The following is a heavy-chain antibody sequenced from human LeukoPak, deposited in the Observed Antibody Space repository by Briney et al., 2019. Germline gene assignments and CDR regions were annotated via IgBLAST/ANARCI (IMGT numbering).Heavy chain of an antibody. D-gene: IGHD2-15*01. Sequence: GGSLRLSCAASGFTFSSYSMNWVRQAPGKGLEWVSYIAGSSSTIYYADSVKGRFTISRDNAKNSLYLQMNSLRAEDTAVYYCARASFYCSGGSCLGGWFGPWGQGTLVTVSS. V-gene: IGHV3-48*04. CDR3: ARASFYCSGGSCLGGWFGP. J-gene: IGHJ5*02. CDR2: IAGSSSTI. CDR1: GFTFSSYS.